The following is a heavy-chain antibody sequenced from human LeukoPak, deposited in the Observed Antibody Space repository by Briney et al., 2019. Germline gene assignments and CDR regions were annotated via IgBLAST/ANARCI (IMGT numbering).Heavy chain of an antibody. Sequence: GGSLRLSCAASGFTFDDYAMHWVRQAPGKGLEWVSLISWDGGSTYYADSVKVRFTISRDNSKNSLYLQMNSLRAEDTALYYCAKADYGDYVAGAFDIWGQGTMVTVSS. CDR2: ISWDGGST. V-gene: IGHV3-43D*04. CDR3: AKADYGDYVAGAFDI. D-gene: IGHD4-17*01. CDR1: GFTFDDYA. J-gene: IGHJ3*02.